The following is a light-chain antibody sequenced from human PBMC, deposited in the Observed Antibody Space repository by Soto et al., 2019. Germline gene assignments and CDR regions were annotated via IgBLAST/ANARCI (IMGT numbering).Light chain of an antibody. V-gene: IGKV3-15*01. CDR3: QQYNHWPLT. Sequence: EIVFNQSPGTLYLSPGERATLSCRASQSVGSSLAWYQQKNGQAPRLLIYGISTRATGLPGRFSGSEFGTEFNLTISSLQSEDLAVYYGQQYNHWPLTFGGGTKVDIK. CDR2: GIS. J-gene: IGKJ4*01. CDR1: QSVGSS.